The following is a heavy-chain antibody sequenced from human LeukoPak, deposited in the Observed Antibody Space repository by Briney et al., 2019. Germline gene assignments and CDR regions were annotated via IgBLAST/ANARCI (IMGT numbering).Heavy chain of an antibody. J-gene: IGHJ4*02. CDR3: ARLRDEGYSYGSLDY. Sequence: SSGSPFLTFAVSCGFINSRYCLRGGVRQPPGEGLEGIGSIYYSGSTDYNPTLKSRVTISVDTSKKQLSLKLRSVTAADTAVYYCARLRDEGYSYGSLDYWGQGILVTVSS. V-gene: IGHV4-39*05. CDR1: CGFINSRYCL. D-gene: IGHD5-18*01. CDR2: IYYSGST.